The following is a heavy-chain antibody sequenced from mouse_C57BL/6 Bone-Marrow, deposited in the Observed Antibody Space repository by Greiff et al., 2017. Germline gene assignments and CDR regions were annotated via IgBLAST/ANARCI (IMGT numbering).Heavy chain of an antibody. CDR1: GYTFTSYW. D-gene: IGHD2-5*01. Sequence: VQLQQPGAELVKPGASVKMSCKASGYTFTSYWITWVKQRPGQGLEWIGDIYPGSGRTNYNEKFKSKATLTVDTSSSTAYMQLRSLTSEDYAVYYCARPYYSNYWYFDVWGTGTTVTVSS. CDR2: IYPGSGRT. V-gene: IGHV1-55*01. J-gene: IGHJ1*03. CDR3: ARPYYSNYWYFDV.